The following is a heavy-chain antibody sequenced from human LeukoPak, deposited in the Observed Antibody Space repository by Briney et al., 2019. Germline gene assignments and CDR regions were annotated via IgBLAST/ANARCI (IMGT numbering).Heavy chain of an antibody. Sequence: GGSLRLSCAGSGFTFSSYTMNWVRHASGKGLEWVSSISESSVYINYADSVKGRFTISRDNAKYSLYLQMTSLRAEDTAVYYCARSYYDSSGYPHSDLDYWGQGTLVTVSS. V-gene: IGHV3-21*01. CDR2: ISESSVYI. CDR1: GFTFSSYT. CDR3: ARSYYDSSGYPHSDLDY. D-gene: IGHD3-22*01. J-gene: IGHJ4*02.